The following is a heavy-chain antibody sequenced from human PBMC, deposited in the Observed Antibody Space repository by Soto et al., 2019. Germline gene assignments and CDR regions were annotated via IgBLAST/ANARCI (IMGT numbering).Heavy chain of an antibody. J-gene: IGHJ6*02. CDR3: ANTIQLWLRYGMDV. D-gene: IGHD5-18*01. Sequence: PGGSLRLSCAASGFTFSSYAMSWVRQAPGKGLEWVSAISGSGGSTYYADSVKGRFTISRDNSKNTLYLQMNSLRAEDTAVYYCANTIQLWLRYGMDVWGQGTTVTVSS. CDR2: ISGSGGST. CDR1: GFTFSSYA. V-gene: IGHV3-23*01.